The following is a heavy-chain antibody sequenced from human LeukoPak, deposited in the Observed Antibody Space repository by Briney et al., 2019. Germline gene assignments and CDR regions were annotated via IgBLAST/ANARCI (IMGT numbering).Heavy chain of an antibody. V-gene: IGHV4-59*01. CDR1: GGSISSYY. D-gene: IGHD7-27*01. CDR3: ARDLITGDRDY. J-gene: IGHJ4*02. Sequence: KPSETLSLTCTVSGGSISSYYWSWIRQPPGKGLEWIGYIYYSGSTNYNPSLKSRVTISVDTSKNQFSLKLSSVTAADTAAYYCARDLITGDRDYWGQGTLVTVPS. CDR2: IYYSGST.